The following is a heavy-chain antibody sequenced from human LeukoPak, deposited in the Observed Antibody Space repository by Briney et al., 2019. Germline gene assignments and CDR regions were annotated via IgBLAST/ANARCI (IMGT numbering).Heavy chain of an antibody. CDR3: ATTYNYYMDV. CDR2: IKQDGSEK. Sequence: PGGSLRLSCAASGFTFSGYWMSWVRQAPGKGLEWVANIKQDGSEKYYVDSVKGRFTISRDNAKNSLYLQMNSLRAEDTAVYYCATTYNYYMDVWVKGTTVTVSS. J-gene: IGHJ6*03. CDR1: GFTFSGYW. V-gene: IGHV3-7*01.